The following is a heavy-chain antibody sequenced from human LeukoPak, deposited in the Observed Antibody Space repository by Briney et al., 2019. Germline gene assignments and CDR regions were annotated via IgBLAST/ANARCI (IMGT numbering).Heavy chain of an antibody. CDR1: GGTFSSYA. J-gene: IGHJ4*02. D-gene: IGHD1-1*01. CDR2: IIPIFGTA. V-gene: IGHV1-69*01. Sequence: SVKVSCKASGGTFSSYAISWVRQAPGQGLEWMGGIIPIFGTANYAQKFQGRVTITADESTSAAYMELSSLTSEDTAVYCCASLGNDFDYWGQGTLVTVSS. CDR3: ASLGNDFDY.